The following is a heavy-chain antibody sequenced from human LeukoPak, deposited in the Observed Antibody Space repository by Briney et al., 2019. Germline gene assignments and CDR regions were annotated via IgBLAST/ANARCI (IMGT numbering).Heavy chain of an antibody. CDR3: VLEMTTISVLDN. CDR2: IKQDGSEK. Sequence: GGSLRLSCAASGFTFSSYWMSWVRQAPGKGLAWVANIKQDGSEKYYVDSVKGRFTISRDNAKNSLYLQMNSLKTEDTAVYYCVLEMTTISVLDNWGQGTLVTVSS. V-gene: IGHV3-7*03. D-gene: IGHD5-24*01. J-gene: IGHJ4*02. CDR1: GFTFSSYW.